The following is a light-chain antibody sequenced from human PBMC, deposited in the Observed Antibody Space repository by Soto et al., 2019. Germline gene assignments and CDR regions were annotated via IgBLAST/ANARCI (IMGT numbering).Light chain of an antibody. CDR3: CSYAGSSTHVV. J-gene: IGLJ2*01. V-gene: IGLV2-23*01. CDR1: SSDVGSYNL. Sequence: QSALTQPASVSGSPGQSITISCTGTSSDVGSYNLVSWYQQHPGKAPKLMIYEGSKRPSGVSNRFSGSKSGNTASLTISGPQAEDEADYYCCSYAGSSTHVVFGGGTQLTVL. CDR2: EGS.